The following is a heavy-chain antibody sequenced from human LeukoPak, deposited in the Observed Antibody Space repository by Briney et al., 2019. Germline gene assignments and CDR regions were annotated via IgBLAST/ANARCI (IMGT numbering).Heavy chain of an antibody. V-gene: IGHV3-30-3*01. D-gene: IGHD5-18*01. CDR1: GFTFSSYA. CDR2: ISYDGSNK. Sequence: GGSLRLSCVASGFTFSSYAMHWVRQAPGKGLEWVAVISYDGSNKYYADSVKGRFTISRDNSKNTLYLQMNSLRAEDTAVYYCARAGYSYGAYYFDYWGQGTLVTVSS. CDR3: ARAGYSYGAYYFDY. J-gene: IGHJ4*02.